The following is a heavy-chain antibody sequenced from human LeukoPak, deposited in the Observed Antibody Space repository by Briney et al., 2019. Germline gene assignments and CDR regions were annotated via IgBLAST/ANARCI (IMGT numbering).Heavy chain of an antibody. Sequence: GGSLRLSCAASGFTFDDYAMHWVRQAPGKGLEWVSGISWNSGSIGYADSVKGRFTISRDNAKNSLYLQMNSLRTEDTALYYCAKDLSTSGWILDYWGQGTLVTVSS. D-gene: IGHD6-19*01. CDR3: AKDLSTSGWILDY. V-gene: IGHV3-9*01. CDR1: GFTFDDYA. CDR2: ISWNSGSI. J-gene: IGHJ4*02.